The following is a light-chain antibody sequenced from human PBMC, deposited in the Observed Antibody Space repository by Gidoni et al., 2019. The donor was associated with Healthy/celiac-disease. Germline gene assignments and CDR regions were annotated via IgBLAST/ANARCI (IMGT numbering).Light chain of an antibody. V-gene: IGLV1-40*01. CDR1: SSNIGAGYD. CDR3: QSYDSSLSGFYV. Sequence: PGQRVTISCTGSSSNIGAGYDVHWYQQLPGTAPKPLIYGNSNRPSGVPDRFSGSKSGTSASLAITGLQAEDEADYYCQSYDSSLSGFYVFGTGTKVTVL. CDR2: GNS. J-gene: IGLJ1*01.